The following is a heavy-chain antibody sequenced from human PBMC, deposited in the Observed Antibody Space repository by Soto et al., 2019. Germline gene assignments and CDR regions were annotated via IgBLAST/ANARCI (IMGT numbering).Heavy chain of an antibody. CDR1: GFTFSSYG. CDR3: ARSSSGWTPDY. CDR2: IWDDGSNK. Sequence: QVQLVASGGGVVQPGRSLRLSCAASGFTFSSYGMHWVRQAPGKGLEWVAVIWDDGSNKNYADSVKGRFTISRDNSKNTLYLQMNSLRAEDTAVYYCARSSSGWTPDYWGQGTLVTVSS. D-gene: IGHD6-19*01. J-gene: IGHJ4*02. V-gene: IGHV3-33*01.